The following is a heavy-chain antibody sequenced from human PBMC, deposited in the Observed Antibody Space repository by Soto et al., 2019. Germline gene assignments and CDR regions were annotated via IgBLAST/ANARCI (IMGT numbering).Heavy chain of an antibody. Sequence: QVQLVQSGAEVKKPGSSVKVSCKASGGTFSSYAISWVRQAPGQGLEWMGGIIPIFGTANYAQKFQGRVTITADESTSTAYMELSSLRSEDTAVYYCALGYCSGGSCSYYGMEVWGQGTPVTGSS. D-gene: IGHD2-15*01. CDR2: IIPIFGTA. CDR1: GGTFSSYA. J-gene: IGHJ6*02. V-gene: IGHV1-69*01. CDR3: ALGYCSGGSCSYYGMEV.